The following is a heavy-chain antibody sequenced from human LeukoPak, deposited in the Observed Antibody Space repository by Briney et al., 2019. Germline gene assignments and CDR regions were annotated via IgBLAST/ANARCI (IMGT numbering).Heavy chain of an antibody. D-gene: IGHD3-10*01. Sequence: SETLSLTCTVSGGSISSEYWSWIRQPPGKGLEWIGYIYYSGSTNYNPSLKSRVTISVDTSKNQLSLKLSSVTAADTAVYYCARSMVRGVILPNWFFPWGQGTLVTVSS. J-gene: IGHJ5*02. V-gene: IGHV4-59*01. CDR1: GGSISSEY. CDR2: IYYSGST. CDR3: ARSMVRGVILPNWFFP.